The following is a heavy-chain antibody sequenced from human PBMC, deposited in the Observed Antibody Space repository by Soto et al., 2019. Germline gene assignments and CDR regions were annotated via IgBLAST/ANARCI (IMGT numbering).Heavy chain of an antibody. CDR2: INHSGST. D-gene: IGHD6-6*01. J-gene: IGHJ6*02. Sequence: SETLSRTFAVYGGSFSGYYWSWIRQPPAKGLEWIGEINHSGSTNYNPSLKSRGTISVDTSKYQFSLKLSSVTAAYTAVYYCARGRAAVRPINYYYYGRDVWGQGTTVTVSS. CDR3: ARGRAAVRPINYYYYGRDV. CDR1: GGSFSGYY. V-gene: IGHV4-34*01.